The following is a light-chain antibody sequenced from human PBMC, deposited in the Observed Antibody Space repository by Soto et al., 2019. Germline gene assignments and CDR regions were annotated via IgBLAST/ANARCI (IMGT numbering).Light chain of an antibody. CDR2: DVT. Sequence: QSALTQPASVSGSPGQSITISCNGTSSDVGGYNYVSWYQQHPGKAPRLLIYDVTRRPSGVSNRFSASKSGNTASLTISGLQAEDEADYYCTSYTSTSAPGVFGGGTQLTVL. J-gene: IGLJ3*02. CDR3: TSYTSTSAPGV. V-gene: IGLV2-14*03. CDR1: SSDVGGYNY.